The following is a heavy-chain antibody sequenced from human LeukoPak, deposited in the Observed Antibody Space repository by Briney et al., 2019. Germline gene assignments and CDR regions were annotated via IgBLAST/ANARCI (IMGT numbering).Heavy chain of an antibody. CDR3: ARDPLTAAAGTAGVDY. V-gene: IGHV3-48*01. CDR2: ISSSSSTI. J-gene: IGHJ4*02. CDR1: GFTFSSYS. D-gene: IGHD6-13*01. Sequence: GGSLRLSCAASGFTFSSYSMNWVRQAPGKGLEWVSYISSSSSTIYYADSVKGRFTISRDNAKNSLYLQMNSLRAEDTAVYYCARDPLTAAAGTAGVDYWGQGTLVTVSS.